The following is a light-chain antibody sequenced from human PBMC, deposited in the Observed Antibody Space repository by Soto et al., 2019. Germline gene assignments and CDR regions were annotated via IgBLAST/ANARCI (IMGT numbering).Light chain of an antibody. J-gene: IGKJ4*01. V-gene: IGKV3-15*01. Sequence: EIVLTQSPGTLSLFPGERATLSCRASQSVSSNSLAWYQHRPGQAPRLVIYGASTRATGIPARFSGSGSGTEFTLTISSLQSEDFAVYYCQQYNNWPLLTFGGGTKVDIK. CDR2: GAS. CDR1: QSVSSN. CDR3: QQYNNWPLLT.